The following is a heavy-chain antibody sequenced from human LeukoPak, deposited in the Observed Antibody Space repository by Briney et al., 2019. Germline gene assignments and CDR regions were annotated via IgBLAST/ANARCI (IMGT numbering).Heavy chain of an antibody. V-gene: IGHV1-8*01. D-gene: IGHD6-19*01. Sequence: ASVKVSCKASGYTFTSYDIYWVRQATGQGLEWMGWMNPNSGNTGYAQKFQGRVTMTRNTSISTAYMELSSLRSEDTAVYYCAREGSGWNEEQNWGQGTLVTVSS. CDR1: GYTFTSYD. CDR2: MNPNSGNT. J-gene: IGHJ4*02. CDR3: AREGSGWNEEQN.